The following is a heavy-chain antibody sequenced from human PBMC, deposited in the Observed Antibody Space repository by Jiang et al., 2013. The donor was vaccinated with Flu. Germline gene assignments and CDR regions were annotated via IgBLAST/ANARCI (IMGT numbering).Heavy chain of an antibody. Sequence: GLVKPSETLSLTCTVSGGSISSYYWSWIRQPPGKGLEWIGYINYSGSTNYNPSLKSRVTISIDTSKNQFSLKLSSVTAADAAVYYCARDGALAYWGQGTLVTVSS. J-gene: IGHJ4*02. CDR3: ARDGALAY. CDR2: INYSGST. D-gene: IGHD3-16*01. V-gene: IGHV4-59*01. CDR1: GGSISSYY.